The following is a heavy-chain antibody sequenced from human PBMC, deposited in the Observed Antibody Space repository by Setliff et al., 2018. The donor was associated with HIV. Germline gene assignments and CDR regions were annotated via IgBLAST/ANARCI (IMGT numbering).Heavy chain of an antibody. CDR3: TRVDSSGWEGYFFSMDV. Sequence: GGSLRLSCAASGFSFSGSAMHWVRQASGRGLEWVGRMRSKAKNYATAYAASVKGRFTISRDDSKNTAYLQMNSLKTEDTAVYYCTRVDSSGWEGYFFSMDVWGQGTTVTVSS. J-gene: IGHJ6*02. CDR2: MRSKAKNYAT. CDR1: GFSFSGSA. V-gene: IGHV3-73*01. D-gene: IGHD6-19*01.